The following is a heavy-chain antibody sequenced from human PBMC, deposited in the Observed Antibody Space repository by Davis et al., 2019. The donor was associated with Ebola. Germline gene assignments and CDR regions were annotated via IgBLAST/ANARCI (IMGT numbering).Heavy chain of an antibody. J-gene: IGHJ5*02. V-gene: IGHV1-18*01. CDR3: ARDRFSSGYLLITPDNWFDP. D-gene: IGHD6-19*01. CDR2: ISAYNGNT. Sequence: AASVKVSCKASGYTFTSYGISWVRQAPGQGLEWMGWISAYNGNTNYAQKLQGRVTMTTDTSTSTAYMELRSLRSDDTAVYYCARDRFSSGYLLITPDNWFDPWGQGTLVTVSS. CDR1: GYTFTSYG.